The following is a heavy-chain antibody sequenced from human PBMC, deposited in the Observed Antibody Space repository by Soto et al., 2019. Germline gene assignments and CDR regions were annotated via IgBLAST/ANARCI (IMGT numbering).Heavy chain of an antibody. Sequence: GVSLRLFCAASGFTWSSYSINWVRQARGKGLEWVSSISSSSSYIYYADSVKWRYTITRDNGKNSLYLEMISMRGEETDVYYCSCSDCTNGVCYDGALHIWGQGTMVTVSS. CDR3: SCSDCTNGVCYDGALHI. J-gene: IGHJ3*02. V-gene: IGHV3-21*01. D-gene: IGHD2-8*01. CDR1: GFTWSSYS. CDR2: ISSSSSYI.